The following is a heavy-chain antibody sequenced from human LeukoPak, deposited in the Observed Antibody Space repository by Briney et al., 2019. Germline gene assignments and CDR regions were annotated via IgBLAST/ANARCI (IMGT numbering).Heavy chain of an antibody. V-gene: IGHV1-46*01. Sequence: ASVKVSCKASGYSFTGHYMHWVRQAPGQGLEWLGLINPSNDFTRYAQNFQGRITITRDTSTSTVYMELRSLRSEDTAVYYCGRDIGDTTIGYWGQGTLVTVSS. CDR2: INPSNDFT. CDR3: GRDIGDTTIGY. CDR1: GYSFTGHY. D-gene: IGHD1-1*01. J-gene: IGHJ4*02.